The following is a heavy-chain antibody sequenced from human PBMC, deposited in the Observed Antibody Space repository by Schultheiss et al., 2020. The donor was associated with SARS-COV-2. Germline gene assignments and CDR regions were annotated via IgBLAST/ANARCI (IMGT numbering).Heavy chain of an antibody. CDR3: ARGREGADGLDY. CDR2: SYSSGST. D-gene: IGHD4/OR15-4a*01. V-gene: IGHV4-30-4*01. J-gene: IGHJ4*02. Sequence: SETLSLTCTVSGGSISSGGYYWSWIRQPPGKGLEWIGYSYSSGSTYYNPSLKSRVTISLDTSKNQFSLKLSSVTAADTAVYYCARGREGADGLDYWGQGTLVTVSS. CDR1: GGSISSGGYY.